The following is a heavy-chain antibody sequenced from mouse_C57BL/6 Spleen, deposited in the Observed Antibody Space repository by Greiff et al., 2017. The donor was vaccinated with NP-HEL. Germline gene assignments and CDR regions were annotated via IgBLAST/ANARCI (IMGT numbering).Heavy chain of an antibody. CDR1: GFTFSDYY. V-gene: IGHV5-16*01. CDR3: ARERDYYYGSSYRAMDY. CDR2: INYDGSST. Sequence: EVKLVESEGGLVQPGSSMKLSCTASGFTFSDYYMAWVRQVPEKGLEWVANINYDGSSTYYLDSLKSRFIISRDNAKNILYLQMSSLKSEDTATYYCARERDYYYGSSYRAMDYWGQGTSVTVSS. D-gene: IGHD1-1*01. J-gene: IGHJ4*01.